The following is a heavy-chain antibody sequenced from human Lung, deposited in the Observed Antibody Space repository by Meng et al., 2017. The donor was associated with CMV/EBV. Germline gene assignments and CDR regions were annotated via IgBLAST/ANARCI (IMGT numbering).Heavy chain of an antibody. D-gene: IGHD2-21*01. CDR3: ASSTSGVVIGILRRYNWFDP. CDR1: GYSFNGYY. J-gene: IGHJ5*02. Sequence: ASXXVSXKTSGYSFNGYYLHWVRQAPGQGLEWMGWINPYSGATKYAEKFQGRVTMTRNTSISTAYMELNTLRSDDTAVYYCASSTSGVVIGILRRYNWFDPWXQG. CDR2: INPYSGAT. V-gene: IGHV1-2*02.